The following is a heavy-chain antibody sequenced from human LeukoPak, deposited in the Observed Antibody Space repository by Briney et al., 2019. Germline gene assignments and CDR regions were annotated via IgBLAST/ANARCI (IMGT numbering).Heavy chain of an antibody. CDR3: AKSLDRKSWFVFRH. D-gene: IGHD3-10*01. CDR1: GFTYSSYA. J-gene: IGHJ1*01. CDR2: ISGSGTST. Sequence: GGSLRLSCAASGFTYSSYAMSRVRQAPGKGLEWVSGISGSGTSTYYADSVKGRFTTSRDSSKNTVFLQMNSLRAEDTAIYYCAKSLDRKSWFVFRHWGQGTLVTVSS. V-gene: IGHV3-23*01.